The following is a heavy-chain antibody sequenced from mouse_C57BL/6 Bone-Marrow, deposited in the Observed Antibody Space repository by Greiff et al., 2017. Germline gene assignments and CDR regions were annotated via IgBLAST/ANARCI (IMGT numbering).Heavy chain of an antibody. V-gene: IGHV5-4*01. CDR3: ERDSNGTDMDY. J-gene: IGHJ4*01. Sequence: EVQLVESGGGLVKPGGSLKLSCAASGFTFSSYAMSWVRQTPEQRLEWVATISDGGSYTYYPDNVKGRFTISRDNAKNNLYLQMSHLKSEDTAMYFCERDSNGTDMDYWGQGTSVTVSS. CDR1: GFTFSSYA. CDR2: ISDGGSYT. D-gene: IGHD2-5*01.